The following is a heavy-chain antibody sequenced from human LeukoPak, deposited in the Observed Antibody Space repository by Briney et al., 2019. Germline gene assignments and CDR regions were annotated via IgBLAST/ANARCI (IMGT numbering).Heavy chain of an antibody. Sequence: ASVKVSCKASGYTFTSYGISWVRQAPGQGLEWMGWISAYNGNTNYAQKLQGRVTMTTDTSTSTAYMELRSLRSDDPSVYYCARDRPYYYDSSGYYYESRGPGDAFDIWGQGTMVTVSS. CDR3: ARDRPYYYDSSGYYYESRGPGDAFDI. CDR1: GYTFTSYG. V-gene: IGHV1-18*01. CDR2: ISAYNGNT. J-gene: IGHJ3*02. D-gene: IGHD3-22*01.